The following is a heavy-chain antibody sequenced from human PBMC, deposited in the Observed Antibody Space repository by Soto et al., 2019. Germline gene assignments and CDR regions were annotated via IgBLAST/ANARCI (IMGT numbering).Heavy chain of an antibody. Sequence: QVQLVQSGAEVKKPGASVKVSCKASGDTFTDYYIHWVRQAPGQGLEWMGTVNPSGGHTTYAQHFLGRMSMTRDTSTSTLYRELTSLTSEDTAIYYCERGGHVVVVTAALDYWGQGTRVTVSS. J-gene: IGHJ4*02. D-gene: IGHD2-21*02. V-gene: IGHV1-46*01. CDR2: VNPSGGHT. CDR3: ERGGHVVVVTAALDY. CDR1: GDTFTDYY.